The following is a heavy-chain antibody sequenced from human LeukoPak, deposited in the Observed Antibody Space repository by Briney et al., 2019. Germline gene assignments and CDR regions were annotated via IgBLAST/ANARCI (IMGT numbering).Heavy chain of an antibody. Sequence: PSETLSLTCTVSGGSISSGSYYWSWIRQPAGKGLEWIGRIYTSGSTNYNPSLKSRVTISVDTSKNQFSLKLSSVTAADTAAYYCARERGPYFDYWGQGTLVTVSS. CDR1: GGSISSGSYY. J-gene: IGHJ4*02. D-gene: IGHD3-10*01. V-gene: IGHV4-61*02. CDR2: IYTSGST. CDR3: ARERGPYFDY.